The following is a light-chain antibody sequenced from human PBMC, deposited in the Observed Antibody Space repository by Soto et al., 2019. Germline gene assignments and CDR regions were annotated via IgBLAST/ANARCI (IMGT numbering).Light chain of an antibody. CDR1: SSNIGAGYD. J-gene: IGLJ1*01. CDR2: GNS. V-gene: IGLV1-40*01. CDR3: QCYGSSLSALYV. Sequence: QSVLTQPPSVSGAPGQRVTISCTGSSSNIGAGYDVHWYQQHPGTAPKLLIYGNSNRPAGVADRFSGSKSGTSASLAITGLQAEDEADYSCQCYGSSLSALYVLGTGTHLTVL.